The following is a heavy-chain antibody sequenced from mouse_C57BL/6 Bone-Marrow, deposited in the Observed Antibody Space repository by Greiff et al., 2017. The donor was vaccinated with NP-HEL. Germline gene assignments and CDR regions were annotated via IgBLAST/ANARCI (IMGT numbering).Heavy chain of an antibody. CDR3: AKITTVVAEVDY. CDR1: GYAFSSSW. V-gene: IGHV1-82*01. CDR2: IYPGDGAP. D-gene: IGHD1-1*01. Sequence: QVQLQQSGPELVKPGASVKISCKASGYAFSSSWLNWVKQRPGKGLEWIGRIYPGDGAPNYNGKFKGKATLTADKSSSTAYMQLSSLTSEDSAVYFCAKITTVVAEVDYWGQGTTLTVSS. J-gene: IGHJ2*01.